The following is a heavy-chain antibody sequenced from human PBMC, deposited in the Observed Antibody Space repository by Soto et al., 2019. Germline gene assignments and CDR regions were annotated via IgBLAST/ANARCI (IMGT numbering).Heavy chain of an antibody. J-gene: IGHJ6*02. CDR3: ARELVMYSSGWYVNYYYYGMDV. CDR2: INHSGST. Sequence: SETLSLTCAVYGGSFSVYYWSWIRHPPGKGLEWIGEINHSGSTNYNPSLKSRVTISVDTSKNQFSLKLSSVTAADTAVYYCARELVMYSSGWYVNYYYYGMDVWGQGTTVTVSS. CDR1: GGSFSVYY. D-gene: IGHD6-19*01. V-gene: IGHV4-34*01.